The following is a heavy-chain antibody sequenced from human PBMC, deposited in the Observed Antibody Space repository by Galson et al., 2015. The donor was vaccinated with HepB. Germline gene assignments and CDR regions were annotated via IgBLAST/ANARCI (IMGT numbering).Heavy chain of an antibody. J-gene: IGHJ6*02. CDR1: GFTFSSYA. Sequence: SLRLSCAASGFTFSSYAMHWVRQSPGKGLQWVAVMSYDGNNIYYADSVKGRFTISRDNSKNTLYLQMNSLRAEETAVYYCARDGRPSSWSVYFYAMDVWGQGTTVTVSS. D-gene: IGHD6-13*01. CDR2: MSYDGNNI. CDR3: ARDGRPSSWSVYFYAMDV. V-gene: IGHV3-30*04.